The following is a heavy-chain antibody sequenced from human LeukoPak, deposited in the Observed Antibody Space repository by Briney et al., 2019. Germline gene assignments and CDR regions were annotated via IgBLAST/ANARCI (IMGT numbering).Heavy chain of an antibody. J-gene: IGHJ4*01. Sequence: PGGSLRLSCSASGFTMSDYEVNWVRQAPGKGLEWISYISSSGTSIYYADSVKGRFTVSRDTAKNSLYLQMNSLRVEDTAVYYCVMTAGPPTDHWGQGALVTVSS. CDR3: VMTAGPPTDH. V-gene: IGHV3-48*03. CDR1: GFTMSDYE. CDR2: ISSSGTSI.